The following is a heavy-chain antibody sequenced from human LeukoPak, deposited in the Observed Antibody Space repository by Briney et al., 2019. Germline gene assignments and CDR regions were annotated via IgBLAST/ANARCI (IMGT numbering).Heavy chain of an antibody. Sequence: SGPTLLKPTETLTLTCTFSGFALTTSGVGVGWIRQPPGKALEWLALIYGDDDKRYSPSLNNRLTITKDTSKNQVVLRMTNMDPEDTGTFYCACRHGLPAWFDPWGQGTSATVSS. CDR3: ACRHGLPAWFDP. J-gene: IGHJ5*02. CDR2: IYGDDDK. CDR1: GFALTTSGVG. V-gene: IGHV2-5*02.